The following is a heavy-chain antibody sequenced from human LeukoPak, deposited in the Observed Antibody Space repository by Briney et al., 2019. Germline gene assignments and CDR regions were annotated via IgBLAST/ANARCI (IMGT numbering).Heavy chain of an antibody. Sequence: PGGSLRLSCAASGFTFSSYAMSWVRQAPGKGLEWVSAISGSGGSTYYADSVKGRFTISRDNSKNTLYLQMNSLRAEDTAVYYCAKDGTYYDILTVDYWGQGTLVTVSS. D-gene: IGHD3-9*01. CDR1: GFTFSSYA. CDR3: AKDGTYYDILTVDY. J-gene: IGHJ4*02. CDR2: ISGSGGST. V-gene: IGHV3-23*01.